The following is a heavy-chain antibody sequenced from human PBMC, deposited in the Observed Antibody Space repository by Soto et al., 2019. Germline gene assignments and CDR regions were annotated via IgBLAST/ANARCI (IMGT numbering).Heavy chain of an antibody. D-gene: IGHD5-18*01. CDR2: IIPIFGTA. CDR3: ARDAAMVTGGGMDV. CDR1: GGTFSSYA. J-gene: IGHJ6*02. Sequence: QVPLVQSGAEVKKPGSSVKVSCKASGGTFSSYAISWVRQAPGQGLEWMGGIIPIFGTANYAQKFQGRVTITADEXXHTGYMELSSLRSEDTAVYYCARDAAMVTGGGMDVWGQGTTVTVSS. V-gene: IGHV1-69*12.